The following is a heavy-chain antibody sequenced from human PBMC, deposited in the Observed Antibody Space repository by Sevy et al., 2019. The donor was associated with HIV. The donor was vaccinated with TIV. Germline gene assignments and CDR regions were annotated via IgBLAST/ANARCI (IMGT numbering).Heavy chain of an antibody. Sequence: GGSLRLSCAASGFTFSSYAMHWVRQAPGKGLEWVAVISYDGINKYYADSVKGRFTISRDNSKNTLYLQMNSLRAEDTAVYYCARDIPDFWSGYFFDYWGQGTLVTVSS. CDR2: ISYDGINK. CDR1: GFTFSSYA. V-gene: IGHV3-30*04. J-gene: IGHJ4*02. D-gene: IGHD3-3*01. CDR3: ARDIPDFWSGYFFDY.